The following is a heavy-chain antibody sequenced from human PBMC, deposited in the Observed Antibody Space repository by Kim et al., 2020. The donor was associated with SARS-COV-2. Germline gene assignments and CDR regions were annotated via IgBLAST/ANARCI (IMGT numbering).Heavy chain of an antibody. Sequence: PSFQGHVTISSDKSSSTAYLQWSSLKASDTAMYYCARHGTGTTYRNWFDPWGQGTLVTVSS. J-gene: IGHJ5*02. V-gene: IGHV5-10-1*01. D-gene: IGHD1-7*01. CDR3: ARHGTGTTYRNWFDP.